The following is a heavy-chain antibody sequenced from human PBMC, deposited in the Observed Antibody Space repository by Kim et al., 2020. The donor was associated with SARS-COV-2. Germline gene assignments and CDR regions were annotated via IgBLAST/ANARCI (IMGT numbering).Heavy chain of an antibody. CDR3: TRDEYGTATSFDP. J-gene: IGHJ5*02. V-gene: IGHV3-49*03. Sequence: GGSLRLSCTSSGFTFGDYAWSWFRQAPGKGLEWVGCIKNRAYGGTAEYAATVXGRFIISRDDSKSIAYLQMNSLKTEDTAVYYCTRDEYGTATSFDPWGQGALVIVSS. D-gene: IGHD3-10*01. CDR1: GFTFGDYA. CDR2: IKNRAYGGTA.